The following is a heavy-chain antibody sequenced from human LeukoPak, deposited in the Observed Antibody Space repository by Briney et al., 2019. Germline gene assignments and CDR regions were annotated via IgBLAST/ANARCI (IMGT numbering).Heavy chain of an antibody. CDR2: ASFDGRNK. Sequence: GGSLRLSCAASGFTFNPYTMHWVRQAPGKGLEWVAFASFDGRNKYYAESVKGRFTISRDNSKNTLYLQMNSLRDEDTALYYCTREIDTSGYNLSFDYWGQGTLVTVTS. J-gene: IGHJ4*02. CDR1: GFTFNPYT. D-gene: IGHD6-25*01. V-gene: IGHV3-30*04. CDR3: TREIDTSGYNLSFDY.